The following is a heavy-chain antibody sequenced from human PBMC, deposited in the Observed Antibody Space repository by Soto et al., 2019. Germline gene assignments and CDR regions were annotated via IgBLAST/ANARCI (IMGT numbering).Heavy chain of an antibody. D-gene: IGHD3-10*01. J-gene: IGHJ4*02. CDR1: GFTVSSNY. Sequence: EVQLVETGGGLIQPGGSLKLSCVASGFTVSSNYMSWVRQAPGKALEWVSIIYNSGTTYYADSVKGRFTVSRDNSKNTLYLQTNSLRAEDTAVDYCARDNYFTLWGQGTLVTVSA. CDR2: IYNSGTT. CDR3: ARDNYFTL. V-gene: IGHV3-53*02.